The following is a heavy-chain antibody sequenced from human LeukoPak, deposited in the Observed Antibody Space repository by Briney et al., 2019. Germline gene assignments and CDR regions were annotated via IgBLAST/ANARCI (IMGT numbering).Heavy chain of an antibody. Sequence: GASVKVSCKASGYTFTSYYMHWVRQAPGQGLEWMGIINPSGGSTSYAQKFQGRVTMTRDTSTSTVYMELSSLRSEDTAVYYCARSLITAGSTRSALDYWGQGTLVTVSP. CDR2: INPSGGST. CDR3: ARSLITAGSTRSALDY. CDR1: GYTFTSYY. D-gene: IGHD6-13*01. J-gene: IGHJ4*02. V-gene: IGHV1-46*01.